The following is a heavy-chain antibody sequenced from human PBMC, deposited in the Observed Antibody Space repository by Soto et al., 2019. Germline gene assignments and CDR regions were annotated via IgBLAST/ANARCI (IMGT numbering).Heavy chain of an antibody. CDR2: FYYSENT. CDR1: GGSITSSSYS. CDR3: ARLGGHCSSSSCFGFYVMDV. J-gene: IGHJ6*02. V-gene: IGHV4-39*01. D-gene: IGHD2-2*01. Sequence: QLQLQESGPGLVKPSETLSLTCAVSGGSITSSSYSWGWVRQPPGKGLEWIATFYYSENTHYNPPLKSRLTFSVDTYKNQFSLILTSLTAADTAVYYCARLGGHCSSSSCFGFYVMDVWGQGTTVTVSS.